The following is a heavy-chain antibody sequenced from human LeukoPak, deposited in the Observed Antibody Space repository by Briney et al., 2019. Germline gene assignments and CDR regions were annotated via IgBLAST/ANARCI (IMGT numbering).Heavy chain of an antibody. Sequence: GGSLRLSCAASGFTFKSYWMSWVRQAPGKGREWVANIKQDESEKYYVDSVKGRFTISRDNANNLLYVQMNGLRAEDTAVYYCARDQGEEFDFWGQGTLVTVSS. CDR1: GFTFKSYW. D-gene: IGHD3-16*01. J-gene: IGHJ4*02. CDR2: IKQDESEK. V-gene: IGHV3-7*01. CDR3: ARDQGEEFDF.